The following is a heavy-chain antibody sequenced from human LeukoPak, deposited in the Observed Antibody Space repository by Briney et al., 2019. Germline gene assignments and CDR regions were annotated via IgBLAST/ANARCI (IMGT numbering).Heavy chain of an antibody. CDR1: GGTFSSYT. V-gene: IGHV1-69*02. J-gene: IGHJ4*02. CDR3: AQTFRICSSTSCSKPLDY. CDR2: IIPILGIA. D-gene: IGHD2-2*01. Sequence: SVKVSCKASGGTFSSYTISWVRQAPGQGLEWMGRIIPILGIANYAQKFQGRVTITADKSTSTAYIELSSLRSEDTAVYYCAQTFRICSSTSCSKPLDYWGQGTLVTVSS.